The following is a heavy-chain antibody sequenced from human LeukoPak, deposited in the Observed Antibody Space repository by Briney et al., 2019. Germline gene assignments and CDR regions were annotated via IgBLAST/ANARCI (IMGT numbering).Heavy chain of an antibody. CDR1: GGSISNYF. V-gene: IGHV4-59*01. Sequence: SETLSLTCTVSGGSISNYFWTWVRHPPGQGQDLIWYTHSSGNTNHNPSLKSRVTMSVDTSKNQFSLKLTSVTAAYTAIYYCARFEKYYDSSVHYLDYWGQGTLVTVSS. CDR2: THSSGNT. J-gene: IGHJ4*02. D-gene: IGHD3-22*01. CDR3: ARFEKYYDSSVHYLDY.